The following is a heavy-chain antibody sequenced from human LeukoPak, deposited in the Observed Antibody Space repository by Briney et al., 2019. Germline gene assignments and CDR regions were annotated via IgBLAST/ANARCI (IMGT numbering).Heavy chain of an antibody. J-gene: IGHJ4*02. CDR3: ARGAPDGYNLPSNFDY. CDR2: IYYSGYT. D-gene: IGHD5-24*01. V-gene: IGHV4-59*01. Sequence: SETLSLTCTVSGGSISSYYWSWIRQPPGKGLKWIGNIYYSGYTTYSPSLRSRVTISVDTSKNQFSLKLSSVTAADTAVYYCARGAPDGYNLPSNFDYWGQGTLVTVSS. CDR1: GGSISSYY.